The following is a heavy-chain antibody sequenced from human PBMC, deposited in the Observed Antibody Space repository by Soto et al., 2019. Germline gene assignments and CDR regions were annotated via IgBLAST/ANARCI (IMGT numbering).Heavy chain of an antibody. CDR2: LSGNSGTT. V-gene: IGHV3-23*01. J-gene: IGHJ4*02. CDR1: GFTFSSYA. CDR3: AKGSKFTIVSANDF. D-gene: IGHD3-3*01. Sequence: EVQLLESGGGLVQPGGSLRLSCAASGFTFSSYAMTWVRQAPGKGLEWVSALSGNSGTTYSADSVKGRFTISRDNSRNTLYLQMSSLIAEDTALYYCAKGSKFTIVSANDFWGQGTLVSVSS.